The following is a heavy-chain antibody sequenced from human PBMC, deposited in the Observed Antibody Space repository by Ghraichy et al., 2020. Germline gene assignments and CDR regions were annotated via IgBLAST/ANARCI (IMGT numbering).Heavy chain of an antibody. V-gene: IGHV4-39*01. J-gene: IGHJ5*02. D-gene: IGHD2-15*01. CDR2: IYYSGST. CDR3: ARRETYPYCSGGSCYDNWFDP. Sequence: SETLSLTCTVSGGSISSSSYYWGWIRQPPGKGLEWIGSIYYSGSTYYNPSLKSRVTISVDTSKNQFSLKLSSVTAADTAVYYCARRETYPYCSGGSCYDNWFDPWGQGTLVTVSS. CDR1: GGSISSSSYY.